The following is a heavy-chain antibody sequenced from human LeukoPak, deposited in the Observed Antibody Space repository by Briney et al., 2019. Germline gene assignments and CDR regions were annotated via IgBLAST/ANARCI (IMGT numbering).Heavy chain of an antibody. J-gene: IGHJ6*03. Sequence: GGSLRLSCTVSGFTVSSNSMSWVRQAPGKGLEWVSFIYSDNTHYSDSVKGRFTISRDNSKNTLYLQMNSLRAEDTAVYYCARVLSGRGSLYSYYYYMDVWGKGTTVTISS. CDR1: GFTVSSNS. V-gene: IGHV3-53*01. D-gene: IGHD3-10*01. CDR3: ARVLSGRGSLYSYYYYMDV. CDR2: IYSDNT.